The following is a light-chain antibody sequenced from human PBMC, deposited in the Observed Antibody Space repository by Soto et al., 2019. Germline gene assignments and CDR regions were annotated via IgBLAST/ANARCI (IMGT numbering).Light chain of an antibody. Sequence: IHMTQSPSTLCASLLDGFTITFRASQSISVWLAWYQQKAGKAPNLLIYKASRLESGVPSRFSGSGSETEFTLTISGLQPGDSATYYCQQYNSYSPTFGQGTKVDI. CDR2: KAS. V-gene: IGKV1-5*03. J-gene: IGKJ1*01. CDR1: QSISVW. CDR3: QQYNSYSPT.